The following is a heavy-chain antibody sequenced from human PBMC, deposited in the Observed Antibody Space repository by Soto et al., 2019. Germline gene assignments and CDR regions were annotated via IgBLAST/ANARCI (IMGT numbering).Heavy chain of an antibody. J-gene: IGHJ6*04. D-gene: IGHD5-12*01. CDR1: GFTVTSSA. CDR3: AEDVGLRGYGRFYYYYYGTDV. CDR2: IVVGSGNT. Sequence: SVKVSCKASGFTVTSSAVQWVRQARGQRLEWIGWIVVGSGNTNYAQKFQERVTITRDMSTSTAYMELSSLRSEDTAVYYCAEDVGLRGYGRFYYYYYGTDVWGKGTTVTVSS. V-gene: IGHV1-58*01.